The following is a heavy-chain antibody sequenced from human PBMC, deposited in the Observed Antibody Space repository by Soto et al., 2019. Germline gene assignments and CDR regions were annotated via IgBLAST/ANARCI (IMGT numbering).Heavy chain of an antibody. CDR1: GFTFSSYA. CDR3: SIYGQHLDLNLFAP. Sequence: GGSLRLSCAASGFTFSSYAMSWVRQAPGKGLEWVSAISGSGGSTYYADSVKGRFTISRDNSKNTLYLQMNSLRAEDTAVYYCSIYGQHLDLNLFAPRARGSLVTVSS. D-gene: IGHD2-2*02. V-gene: IGHV3-23*01. CDR2: ISGSGGST. J-gene: IGHJ5*02.